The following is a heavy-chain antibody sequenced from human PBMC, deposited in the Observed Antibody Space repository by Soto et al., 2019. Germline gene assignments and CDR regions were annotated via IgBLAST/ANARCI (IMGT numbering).Heavy chain of an antibody. J-gene: IGHJ4*02. CDR1: SCTFRDYG. CDR2: ISHHGIRT. V-gene: IGHV3-30*18. Sequence: GSLRLACSAASCTFRDYGVHWVRQAAGKGLQWLATISHHGIRTHYADSVMGRFTISRDNFKKVVYLHLSGLRVEDTAIYYCEKDWVGGSKNYQLDYWGQGTEGTVYS. D-gene: IGHD1-26*01. CDR3: EKDWVGGSKNYQLDY.